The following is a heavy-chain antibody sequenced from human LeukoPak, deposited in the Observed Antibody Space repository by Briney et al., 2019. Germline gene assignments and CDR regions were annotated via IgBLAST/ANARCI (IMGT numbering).Heavy chain of an antibody. V-gene: IGHV4-61*02. D-gene: IGHD6-13*01. CDR1: GGSISSGSYY. Sequence: SETLSLTCTVSGGSISSGSYYWSWIRQPAGKGLEWIGRIYTSGSTNYNPSLKSRVTISVDTSKNEFSLRLSSVTTADTAVYYCARLVHSSSWYDHFDYWGQGTLVTVSS. J-gene: IGHJ4*02. CDR3: ARLVHSSSWYDHFDY. CDR2: IYTSGST.